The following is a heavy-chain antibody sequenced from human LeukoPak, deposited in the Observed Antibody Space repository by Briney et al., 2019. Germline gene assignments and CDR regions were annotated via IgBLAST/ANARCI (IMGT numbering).Heavy chain of an antibody. CDR3: VRVLGDYYDSSGYYPDNWFDP. J-gene: IGHJ5*02. Sequence: GGSLRLSCAASGFTFSSYWMSWVRQAPGKGLEWMANIKQDGSEKCYVDSVRGRFTISRDNAKNSLYLQMNSLRVEDTAVYYCVRVLGDYYDSSGYYPDNWFDPWGQGTLVTVSS. D-gene: IGHD3-22*01. V-gene: IGHV3-7*01. CDR1: GFTFSSYW. CDR2: IKQDGSEK.